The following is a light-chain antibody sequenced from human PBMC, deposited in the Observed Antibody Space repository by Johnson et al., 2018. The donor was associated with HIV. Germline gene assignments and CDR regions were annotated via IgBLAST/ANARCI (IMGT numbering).Light chain of an antibody. V-gene: IGLV1-51*02. CDR1: SSNIGNNY. CDR2: ENN. J-gene: IGLJ1*01. Sequence: QPVLTQPPSVSAAPGQKVTISCSGSSSNIGNNYVSWYQQLPGTAPKLLIYENNKRPSGIPDRFSGSKSGTSAPLDITGLQPGDEADYYCGTGDSSLMALYGFGNVTKVTVL. CDR3: GTGDSSLMALYG.